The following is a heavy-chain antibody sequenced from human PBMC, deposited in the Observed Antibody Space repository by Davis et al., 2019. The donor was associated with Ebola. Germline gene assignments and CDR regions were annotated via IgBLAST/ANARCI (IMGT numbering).Heavy chain of an antibody. Sequence: GESLKISCAASGFTFSSYGMHWVRQAPGKGLEWVAFIRYDGSNKYYADSVKGRFTISRDNSKNTLYLQMNSLRAEDTAVYYCAKDLAGYNWNDELDYWGQGTLVTVSS. J-gene: IGHJ4*02. D-gene: IGHD1-20*01. CDR1: GFTFSSYG. V-gene: IGHV3-30*02. CDR3: AKDLAGYNWNDELDY. CDR2: IRYDGSNK.